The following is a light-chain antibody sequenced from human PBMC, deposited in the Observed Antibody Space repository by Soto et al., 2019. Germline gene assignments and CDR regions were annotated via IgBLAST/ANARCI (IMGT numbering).Light chain of an antibody. CDR2: GAS. V-gene: IGKV3-15*01. CDR3: HQYDNWPLFT. J-gene: IGKJ3*01. Sequence: IVMTQSPATQSVSPGEKVTLSCRASQSVSSRLAWYQQKPGQPPTLLIYGASTRATGIPARFSGSGSGTECTLTISSLQSDDSAVYYCHQYDNWPLFTFGPGTKVEIK. CDR1: QSVSSR.